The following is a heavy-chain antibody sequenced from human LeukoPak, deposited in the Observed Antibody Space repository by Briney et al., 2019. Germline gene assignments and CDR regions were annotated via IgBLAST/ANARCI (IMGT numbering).Heavy chain of an antibody. CDR3: ARVRAPEGYSYGSFDY. J-gene: IGHJ4*02. D-gene: IGHD5-18*01. Sequence: PSETLSLTCTVSGGSTSNYLWSWIRQPPGKGLEWIGYIYYSGSTNYNPSLKSRVTISVDTSKNPFSLKLSSVTAADTALYYCARVRAPEGYSYGSFDYWGQGTLVTVSS. CDR2: IYYSGST. CDR1: GGSTSNYL. V-gene: IGHV4-59*01.